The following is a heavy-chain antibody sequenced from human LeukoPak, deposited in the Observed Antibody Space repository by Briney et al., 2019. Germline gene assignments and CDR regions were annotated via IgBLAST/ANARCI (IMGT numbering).Heavy chain of an antibody. CDR3: ARGLPPAGDY. CDR2: INHSGST. D-gene: IGHD2-2*01. V-gene: IGHV4-34*01. CDR1: GGSISSYY. Sequence: SETLSLTCTVSGGSISSYYWSWIRQPPGKGLEWIGEINHSGSTNYNPSLKSRVTISVDTSKNQFSLKLSSVTAADTAVYYCARGLPPAGDYWGQGTLVTVSS. J-gene: IGHJ4*02.